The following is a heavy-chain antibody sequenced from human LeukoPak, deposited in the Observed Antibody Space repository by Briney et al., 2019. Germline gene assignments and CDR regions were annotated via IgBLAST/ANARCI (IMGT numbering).Heavy chain of an antibody. CDR2: IWYDGSNK. V-gene: IGHV3-33*01. Sequence: PGGSLRLSCAASGFTFSSYGMHWVRQAPGKGLEWVAVIWYDGSNKYYADSVKGRFTISRDNSKNTLYLQMNSLRAEDTAVYYCARDRGCCDDAFDIWGQGTMVTVSS. CDR1: GFTFSSYG. D-gene: IGHD3-10*01. CDR3: ARDRGCCDDAFDI. J-gene: IGHJ3*02.